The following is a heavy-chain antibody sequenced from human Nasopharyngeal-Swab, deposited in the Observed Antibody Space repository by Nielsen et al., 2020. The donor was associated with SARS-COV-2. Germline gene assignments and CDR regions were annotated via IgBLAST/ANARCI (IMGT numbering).Heavy chain of an antibody. Sequence: SVKVSCKASGGTFSSYAISWVRLAPGQGLEWMGGIIPIFGTANYAQKFQGRVTITADESTSTAYMELSSLRSEDTAVYYCGIAVAGTYYYYYMDVWGKGTTVTVSS. V-gene: IGHV1-69*13. CDR3: GIAVAGTYYYYYMDV. CDR1: GGTFSSYA. D-gene: IGHD6-19*01. J-gene: IGHJ6*03. CDR2: IIPIFGTA.